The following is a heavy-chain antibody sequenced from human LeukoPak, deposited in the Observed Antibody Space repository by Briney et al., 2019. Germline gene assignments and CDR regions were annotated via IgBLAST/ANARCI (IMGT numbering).Heavy chain of an antibody. Sequence: SETLSLTCTVSGGSISSGDYYWSWIRQPPGKGLEWIGYIYYSGSTYYNPSLKSRVTMSVDTSKNQFSLKLSSVTAADTAVYYCARDQGYCSSTSCSPFDYWGQGTLVTVSS. V-gene: IGHV4-30-4*01. CDR2: IYYSGST. CDR1: GGSISSGDYY. J-gene: IGHJ4*02. D-gene: IGHD2-2*01. CDR3: ARDQGYCSSTSCSPFDY.